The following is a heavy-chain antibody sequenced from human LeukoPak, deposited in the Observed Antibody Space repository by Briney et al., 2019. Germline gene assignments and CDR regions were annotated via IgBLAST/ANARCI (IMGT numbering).Heavy chain of an antibody. CDR1: GFTFSSYG. V-gene: IGHV3-33*06. CDR3: AKEHYYDSSGYPSFDY. CDR2: IWYDGSNK. J-gene: IGHJ4*02. D-gene: IGHD3-22*01. Sequence: GGSLRLSCAASGFTFSSYGMHWVRQAPGKGLEWVAVIWYDGSNKYYADSVKGRFTISRDNSKNTLYLQMNSLRAEDTAVYYCAKEHYYDSSGYPSFDYWGQGTLSPSPQ.